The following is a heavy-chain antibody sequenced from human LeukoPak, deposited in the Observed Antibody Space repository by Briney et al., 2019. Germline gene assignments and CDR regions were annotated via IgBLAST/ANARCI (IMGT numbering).Heavy chain of an antibody. CDR2: IYTSGST. CDR3: ARDAGQWFGELLWNPHFDY. V-gene: IGHV4-4*07. CDR1: GGSISSYY. Sequence: PSETLSLTCTASGGSISSYYRSWIRQPAGKGLEWIGRIYTSGSTNYNPSLKSRLTMSVDTTKNPISLKLSSVTAADTAVYYCARDAGQWFGELLWNPHFDYWGQGTLVTVSS. D-gene: IGHD3-10*01. J-gene: IGHJ4*02.